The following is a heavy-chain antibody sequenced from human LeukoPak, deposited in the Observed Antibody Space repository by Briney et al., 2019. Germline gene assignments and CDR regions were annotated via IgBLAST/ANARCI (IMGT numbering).Heavy chain of an antibody. J-gene: IGHJ6*02. Sequence: GPLRLSCAASGFTFSSYGMHWVRQAPGKGLEWVAVISYDGSNKYYTDSVKGRSTISRDNSKNTLYLQMNSLRAEDTAVYYCATTRYCSSTSCYYGMDVWGQGTTVTVSS. CDR2: ISYDGSNK. CDR1: GFTFSSYG. V-gene: IGHV3-30*03. CDR3: ATTRYCSSTSCYYGMDV. D-gene: IGHD2-2*01.